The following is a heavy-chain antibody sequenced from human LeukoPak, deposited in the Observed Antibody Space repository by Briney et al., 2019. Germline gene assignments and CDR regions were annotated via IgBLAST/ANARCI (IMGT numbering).Heavy chain of an antibody. Sequence: TGGSLRLSCAASGFTFSSYAMSWVRQAPGKGLEWVSAISGSGGSTYYADSVKGRFTISRDNSKNTLYLQMNSLRAEDTAVYYCAKDRCGGDCYLGSGMDVWGQGTTVTVSS. D-gene: IGHD2-21*02. CDR1: GFTFSSYA. J-gene: IGHJ6*02. CDR2: ISGSGGST. CDR3: AKDRCGGDCYLGSGMDV. V-gene: IGHV3-23*01.